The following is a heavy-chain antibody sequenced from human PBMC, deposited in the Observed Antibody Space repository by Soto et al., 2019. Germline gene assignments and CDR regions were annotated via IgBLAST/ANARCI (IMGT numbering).Heavy chain of an antibody. CDR2: ASYDGSET. V-gene: IGHV3-30*03. J-gene: IGHJ4*02. CDR1: GFDFRSYG. D-gene: IGHD3-10*01. Sequence: PRLSYTASGFDFRSYGIHWVRQARGRGLGWVAAASYDGSETYYADSAKGRFTVSKEISKNTAFLQMNALRHEDTAVYFCVRDSGWPILNFDSWGQGTLVTVSS. CDR3: VRDSGWPILNFDS.